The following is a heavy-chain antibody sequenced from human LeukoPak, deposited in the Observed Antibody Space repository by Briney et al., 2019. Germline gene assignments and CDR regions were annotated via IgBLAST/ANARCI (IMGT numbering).Heavy chain of an antibody. CDR2: ISSDSRSI. D-gene: IGHD6-6*01. CDR1: GFTFRSYT. J-gene: IGHJ4*02. V-gene: IGHV3-21*06. CDR3: AKNRESSSSHFDC. Sequence: GGSLRLSCAASGFTFRSYTMNWVRQAPGEGLEWVSSISSDSRSIYYADSLRGRFTISRDNAKNSVYLQMNSLRAEDTAVYYCAKNRESSSSHFDCWGQGTLVTVSS.